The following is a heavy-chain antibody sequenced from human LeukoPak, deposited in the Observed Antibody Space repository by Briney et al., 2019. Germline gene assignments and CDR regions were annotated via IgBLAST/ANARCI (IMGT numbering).Heavy chain of an antibody. D-gene: IGHD6-19*01. CDR1: GYTLTELS. CDR2: FDPEDGET. V-gene: IGHV1-24*01. Sequence: ASVKVSCKVSGYTLTELSMHRVRQAPGKGLEWMGGFDPEDGETIYAQKFQGRVTMTEDTSTDTAYMELSSLRSEDTAVYYCATTARPYSSGWYFYYGMDVWGQGTTVTVSS. J-gene: IGHJ6*02. CDR3: ATTARPYSSGWYFYYGMDV.